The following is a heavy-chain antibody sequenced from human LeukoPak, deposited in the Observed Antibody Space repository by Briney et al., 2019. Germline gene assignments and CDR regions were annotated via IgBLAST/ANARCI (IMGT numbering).Heavy chain of an antibody. CDR1: GGSFSGDF. CDR2: INHSGST. Sequence: SETLSLTCAVYGGSFSGDFWSWIRQSPGKGLEWIGEINHSGSTNYNPSLKSRVTISVDMSKKQFSLKLNSMTAADTAVYYCARKGGARYWFDPWGQGTLVTVSS. D-gene: IGHD3-16*01. J-gene: IGHJ5*02. CDR3: ARKGGARYWFDP. V-gene: IGHV4-34*01.